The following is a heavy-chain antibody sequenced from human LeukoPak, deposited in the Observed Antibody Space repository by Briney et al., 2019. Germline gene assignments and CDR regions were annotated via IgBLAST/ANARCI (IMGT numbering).Heavy chain of an antibody. Sequence: ASVKVSCKSSGYTFTGYYMHWVRQAPGQGLEWMGWINPNSGGTNYAQKFQGRVTMTRDTSISTAYMELSRLRSDDTAVYYCARVVAATMDAFDIWGQGTMVTVSS. CDR1: GYTFTGYY. D-gene: IGHD2-15*01. V-gene: IGHV1-2*02. J-gene: IGHJ3*02. CDR3: ARVVAATMDAFDI. CDR2: INPNSGGT.